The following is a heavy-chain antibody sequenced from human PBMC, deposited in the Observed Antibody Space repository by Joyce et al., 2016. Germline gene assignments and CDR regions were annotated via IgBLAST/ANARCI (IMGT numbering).Heavy chain of an antibody. CDR2: ISGTSYYI. V-gene: IGHV3-21*01. CDR3: ARGGISYYYAMDV. CDR1: GSTFRGWS. D-gene: IGHD3-16*01. Sequence: QLVESGGGVVKPGGSLRLSCEASGSTFRGWSMSWFRQAPGKGLEWVAAISGTSYYIFHAETVRGRFTVSRDNAKKTLYLQMNSLRAEDSAVFYCARGGISYYYAMDVWGQGTTVTVSS. J-gene: IGHJ6*02.